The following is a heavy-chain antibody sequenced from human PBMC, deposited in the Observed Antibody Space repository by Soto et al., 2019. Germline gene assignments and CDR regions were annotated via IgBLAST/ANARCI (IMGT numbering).Heavy chain of an antibody. J-gene: IGHJ6*03. CDR2: ISSGGSPI. CDR1: GYTLSDYY. Sequence: QVQLVESGGGLVKPGGSLRLSCAASGYTLSDYYMSWIRQAPGKGLEWVSYISSGGSPIYYTDSVKGRFTISRDNAENSLYLQMSSLRAEDTAVYYCARDPRYCSGGNCYSAGEDHYYYYMDVWGKGTTVTVSS. D-gene: IGHD2-15*01. CDR3: ARDPRYCSGGNCYSAGEDHYYYYMDV. V-gene: IGHV3-11*01.